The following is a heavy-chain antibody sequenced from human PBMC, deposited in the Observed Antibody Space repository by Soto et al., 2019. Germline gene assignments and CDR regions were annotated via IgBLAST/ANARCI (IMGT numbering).Heavy chain of an antibody. J-gene: IGHJ6*02. V-gene: IGHV1-69*12. D-gene: IGHD1-7*01. Sequence: QVQLVQSGAEVKKPGSSVKVSCKASGGTFSSYAISWVRQAHGQGLEWLGGIIPIFGTANYAQKFQGSVTITADESTSTAYMELSSLRSEDTALYYCASQMCVTVTYEHYYGMDVWGQGTTVTVSS. CDR3: ASQMCVTVTYEHYYGMDV. CDR1: GGTFSSYA. CDR2: IIPIFGTA.